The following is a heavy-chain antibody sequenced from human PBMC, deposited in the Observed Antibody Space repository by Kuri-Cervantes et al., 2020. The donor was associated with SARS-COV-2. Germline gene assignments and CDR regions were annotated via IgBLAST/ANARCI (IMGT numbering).Heavy chain of an antibody. CDR2: ISHDGRDT. CDR1: EFNFRYYG. J-gene: IGHJ6*02. CDR3: ARDLRKGQQIILGTFHYYGMDV. D-gene: IGHD6-13*01. Sequence: GESLKISCVASEFNFRYYGMYWVRQAPGKGLEWLAVISHDGRDTYHGDSVKGRFTISRDNSKNTLYLQMNSLRTEDTAVYYCARDLRKGQQIILGTFHYYGMDVWGQGTTVTVSS. V-gene: IGHV3-30*03.